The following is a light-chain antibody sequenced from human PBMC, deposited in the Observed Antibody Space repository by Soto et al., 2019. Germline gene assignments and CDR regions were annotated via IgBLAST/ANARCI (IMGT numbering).Light chain of an antibody. V-gene: IGLV2-8*01. CDR1: SSDVGAYNY. CDR3: SSFASSNTWV. Sequence: QSVLTQPPSASGSPGQSVTISCTGTSSDVGAYNYVSWYQQHAGKAPKLVIYEVTKRPSGVPDRFSDSKSANTASLTVSGLQAEDEADYYCSSFASSNTWVFGGGTKVTVL. J-gene: IGLJ3*02. CDR2: EVT.